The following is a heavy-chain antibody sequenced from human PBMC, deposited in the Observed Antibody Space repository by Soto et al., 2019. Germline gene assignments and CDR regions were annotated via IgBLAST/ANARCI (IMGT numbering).Heavy chain of an antibody. D-gene: IGHD2-21*02. Sequence: QVQLVESGGGVVQPGRSLRLSCAASGFTFSSYAMHWVRQAPGKGLEWVAVISYDGSNKYYADSVKGRFTIPRDNSKNTLYLQMNSLRAEDTAVYYCAREVIVVVTAPAFDIWGQGTMVTVSS. J-gene: IGHJ3*02. CDR3: AREVIVVVTAPAFDI. V-gene: IGHV3-30-3*01. CDR2: ISYDGSNK. CDR1: GFTFSSYA.